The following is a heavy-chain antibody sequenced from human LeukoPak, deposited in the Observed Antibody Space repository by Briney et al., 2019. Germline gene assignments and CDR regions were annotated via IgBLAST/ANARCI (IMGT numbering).Heavy chain of an antibody. Sequence: SETLSLTCTASGGSISNYYWSWIRQPPGKGLEWIGSIYYSGSTYYNPSLKSRVTISVDTSKNQFSLKLGSVTAADTALYYCAREESDWSSLGYYYHYMDVWGKGTTVTISS. CDR2: IYYSGST. D-gene: IGHD3-9*01. J-gene: IGHJ6*03. CDR1: GGSISNYY. V-gene: IGHV4-39*02. CDR3: AREESDWSSLGYYYHYMDV.